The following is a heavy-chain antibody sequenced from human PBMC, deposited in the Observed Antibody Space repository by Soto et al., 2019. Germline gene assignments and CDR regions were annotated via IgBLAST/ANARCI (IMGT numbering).Heavy chain of an antibody. V-gene: IGHV4-59*08. CDR2: IYYSGST. CDR3: ASLPITMVRGVPAEYFQH. CDR1: GGSISSYY. J-gene: IGHJ1*01. Sequence: PSETLSLTCTVSGGSISSYYWSWIRQSPGKGLEWIGYIYYSGSTNYNPSLKSRVTISVDTSKNQFSLKLSSVTAADTAVYYCASLPITMVRGVPAEYFQHWGQGTLVTVSS. D-gene: IGHD3-10*01.